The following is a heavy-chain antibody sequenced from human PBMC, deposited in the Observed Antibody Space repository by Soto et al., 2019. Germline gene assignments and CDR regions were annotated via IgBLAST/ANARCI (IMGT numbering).Heavy chain of an antibody. J-gene: IGHJ4*02. CDR1: GFTFSDYY. V-gene: IGHV3-11*01. CDR2: ISSSGSTI. D-gene: IGHD3-3*01. CDR3: ASSYYDFWSGFANFDY. Sequence: GGSLRLSCAASGFTFSDYYMSWIRQAPGKGLEWVSYISSSGSTIYYADSVKGRFTISRDNAKNSLYLQMNSLRAEDTAVYYCASSYYDFWSGFANFDYWGQGTLVTVSS.